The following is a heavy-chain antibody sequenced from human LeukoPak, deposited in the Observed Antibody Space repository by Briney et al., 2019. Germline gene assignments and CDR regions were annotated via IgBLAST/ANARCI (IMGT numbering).Heavy chain of an antibody. CDR1: GFTFSSYW. J-gene: IGHJ4*02. Sequence: GGSLRLSCAASGFTFSSYWMNWVRQAPGKGLEWVANINQDASQIYYVDSVKGRFTISRDDAKNSLYLQMNSLRAEDTAVYYCAREDIVAAYFEFWGQGTLVTVSS. V-gene: IGHV3-7*01. D-gene: IGHD6-13*01. CDR2: INQDASQI. CDR3: AREDIVAAYFEF.